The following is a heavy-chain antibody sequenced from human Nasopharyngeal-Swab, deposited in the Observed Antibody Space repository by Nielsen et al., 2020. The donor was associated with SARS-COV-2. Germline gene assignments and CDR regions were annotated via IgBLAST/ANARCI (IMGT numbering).Heavy chain of an antibody. CDR3: ARLHGVITIFGVVPGWFDP. D-gene: IGHD3-3*01. CDR1: GGSISSSSYY. J-gene: IGHJ5*02. V-gene: IGHV4-39*01. CDR2: IYYSGST. Sequence: SETLSLTCTVSGGSISSSSYYWGWIRQLPGKGLEWIGSIYYSGSTYYNPSLKSRVTISVDTSKNQFSLKLSSVTAADTAVYYCARLHGVITIFGVVPGWFDPWGQGTLVTVSS.